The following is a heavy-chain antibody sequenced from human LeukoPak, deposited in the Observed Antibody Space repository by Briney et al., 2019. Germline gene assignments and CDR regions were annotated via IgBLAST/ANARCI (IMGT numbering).Heavy chain of an antibody. CDR3: ARGPYSGYDLQAFDY. Sequence: GGSLRLSCAASGFTFSSYAMNWVRQAPGMGLEWISYISSSSSSIYYADSVKGRFTISRDNAKNSLYLQMSSLRAEDTAVYYCARGPYSGYDLQAFDYWGQGTLVTVSS. D-gene: IGHD5-12*01. CDR1: GFTFSSYA. CDR2: ISSSSSSI. V-gene: IGHV3-48*01. J-gene: IGHJ4*02.